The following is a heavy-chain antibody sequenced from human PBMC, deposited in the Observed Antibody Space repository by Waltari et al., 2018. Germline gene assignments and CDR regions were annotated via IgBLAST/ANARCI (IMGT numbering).Heavy chain of an antibody. CDR1: GGSFSGYY. CDR3: ARGGRRVLLTMVRGRYFDY. J-gene: IGHJ4*02. CDR2: INHSGST. D-gene: IGHD3-10*01. V-gene: IGHV4-34*01. Sequence: QVQLQQWGAGLLKPSETLSLTCAVYGGSFSGYYWSWIRQPPGTGLEWIGEINHSGSTNYNPSLKSRVTISVDTSKNQVSLKLSSVTAADTAVYYCARGGRRVLLTMVRGRYFDYWGQGTLVTVSS.